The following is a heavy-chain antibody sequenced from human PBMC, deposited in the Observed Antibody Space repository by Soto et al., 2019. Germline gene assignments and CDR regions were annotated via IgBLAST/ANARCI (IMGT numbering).Heavy chain of an antibody. CDR1: GVPISVTP. Sequence: AGGPQGLSCTTSGVPISVTPLSWVRQGPGKGLEWVSAISANGQGIYYADSVRGRFSISRDNSRNTVFLHMDSLRAEDTAVYYCAKDRDYPRDQFHYWGQGTLVTFSS. CDR2: ISANGQGI. D-gene: IGHD2-2*01. V-gene: IGHV3-23*01. J-gene: IGHJ4*02. CDR3: AKDRDYPRDQFHY.